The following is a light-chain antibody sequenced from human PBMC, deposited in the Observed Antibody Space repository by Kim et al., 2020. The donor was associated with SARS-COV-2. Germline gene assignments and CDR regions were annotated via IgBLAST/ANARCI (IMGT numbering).Light chain of an antibody. CDR1: IRNE. V-gene: IGKV1-6*01. J-gene: IGKJ1*01. Sequence: IRNELGWYQQKPGKAPKVLIYAASTLQSGVSSRFSGSGSGTDFTLAISSLQPEDFATYYCLQDSRYPRTFGQGTKVDIK. CDR2: AAS. CDR3: LQDSRYPRT.